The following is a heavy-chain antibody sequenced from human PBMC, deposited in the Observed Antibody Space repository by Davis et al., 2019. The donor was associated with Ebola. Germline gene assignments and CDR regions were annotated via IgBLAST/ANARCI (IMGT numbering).Heavy chain of an antibody. V-gene: IGHV3-21*05. J-gene: IGHJ6*02. Sequence: GESLKISCAASGFTFSSYSMNWVRQAPGKGLEWVSYISSSSSYTNYADSVKGRFTISRDNAKNSLYLQMNSLRAEDTAVYYCARRGVLGYCSGGSCYYYYGMDVWGQGTTVTVSS. CDR1: GFTFSSYS. CDR2: ISSSSSYT. D-gene: IGHD2-15*01. CDR3: ARRGVLGYCSGGSCYYYYGMDV.